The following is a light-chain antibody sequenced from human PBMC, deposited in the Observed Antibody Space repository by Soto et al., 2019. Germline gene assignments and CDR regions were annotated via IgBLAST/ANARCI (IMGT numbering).Light chain of an antibody. CDR1: SVGSRS. V-gene: IGLV3-21*01. J-gene: IGLJ2*01. Sequence: SYELTQPPSVSVAPGETARISCGGPSVGSRSVHWYQQKPGQAPFLVIYYDSDRPSGIPERFSGSNSGNTATLIISRVEAGDEADYYCQVWEATGDQVVFGGGTKRTVL. CDR3: QVWEATGDQVV. CDR2: YDS.